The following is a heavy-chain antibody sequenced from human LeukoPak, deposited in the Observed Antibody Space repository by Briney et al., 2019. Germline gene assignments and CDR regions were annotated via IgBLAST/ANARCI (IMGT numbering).Heavy chain of an antibody. D-gene: IGHD2-2*01. CDR2: IIPILGIA. Sequence: SVKVSCKASGGTFSSYAISWVRQAPGQGLEWMGRIIPILGIANYAQKFQGRVTITADKSTSTAYMELSSLRSEDTAVYYCASDGRGYCSSTSCDDAFDIWGQGTMVTVSS. J-gene: IGHJ3*02. CDR3: ASDGRGYCSSTSCDDAFDI. CDR1: GGTFSSYA. V-gene: IGHV1-69*04.